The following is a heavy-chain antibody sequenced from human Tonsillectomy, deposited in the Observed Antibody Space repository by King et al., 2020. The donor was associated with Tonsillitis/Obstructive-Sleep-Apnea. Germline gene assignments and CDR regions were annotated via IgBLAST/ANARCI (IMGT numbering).Heavy chain of an antibody. CDR3: ARDMAVPGPAENY. CDR2: ISISSSTI. D-gene: IGHD6-19*01. V-gene: IGHV3-48*02. CDR1: GFTFSSYS. J-gene: IGHJ4*02. Sequence: QLVQSGGGLVQPGGSLRLSCAASGFTFSSYSMNWVRQAPGKGLEWGSYISISSSTIYYADSVKGRFTISRDNAKNSLYLQMNSLRDEDTAVYYCARDMAVPGPAENYWGQGTLVPVSS.